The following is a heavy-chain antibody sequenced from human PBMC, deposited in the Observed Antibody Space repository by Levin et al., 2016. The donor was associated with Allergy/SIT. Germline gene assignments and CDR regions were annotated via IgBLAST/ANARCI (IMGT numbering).Heavy chain of an antibody. D-gene: IGHD6-13*01. Sequence: VRQAPGKGLEWVSSISSSSSYIYYADSVKGRFTISRDNAKNSLYLQMNSLRAEDTAVYYCARGSSSWYLGYWGQGTLVTVSS. J-gene: IGHJ4*02. V-gene: IGHV3-21*01. CDR2: ISSSSSYI. CDR3: ARGSSSWYLGY.